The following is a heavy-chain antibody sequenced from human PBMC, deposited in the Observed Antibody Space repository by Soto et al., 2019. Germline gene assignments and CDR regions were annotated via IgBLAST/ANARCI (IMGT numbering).Heavy chain of an antibody. Sequence: ASVKVSCKASGGTFSSYAISWVRQAPGQGLEWMGGIIPIFGTANYAQKFQGRVTITADESTSTAYMELSSLRSEDTAVYYCARDPMVRGVPQNWFDPWGQGTLVTVSS. V-gene: IGHV1-69*13. CDR2: IIPIFGTA. CDR1: GGTFSSYA. J-gene: IGHJ5*02. D-gene: IGHD3-10*01. CDR3: ARDPMVRGVPQNWFDP.